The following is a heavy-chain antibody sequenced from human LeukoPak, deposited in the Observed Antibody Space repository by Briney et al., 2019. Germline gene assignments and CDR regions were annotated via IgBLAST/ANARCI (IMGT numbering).Heavy chain of an antibody. CDR1: GFSFSSFG. CDR2: ISSSGSTI. V-gene: IGHV3-48*04. J-gene: IGHJ4*02. CDR3: ARDAVTMVRGVNY. D-gene: IGHD3-10*01. Sequence: PGGSLRLSCAASGFSFSSFGMHWVRQAPGKGLEWVSYISSSGSTIYYADSVKGRFTISRDNAKNSLYLQMNSLRAEDTAVYYCARDAVTMVRGVNYWGQGTLVTVSS.